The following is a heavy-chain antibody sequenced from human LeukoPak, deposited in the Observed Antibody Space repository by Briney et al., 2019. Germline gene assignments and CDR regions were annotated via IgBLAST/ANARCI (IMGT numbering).Heavy chain of an antibody. Sequence: SETLSLTCTVSGGSISSSSYFWGWIRQPPGKGLEWIGSIYYSGSTYYNPSLKSRVTISVDMSKNQFSMKLSSVTAADTAVYYCASALWFGELELDPWGQGTLVTVPS. J-gene: IGHJ5*02. CDR3: ASALWFGELELDP. D-gene: IGHD3-10*01. CDR2: IYYSGST. V-gene: IGHV4-39*01. CDR1: GGSISSSSYF.